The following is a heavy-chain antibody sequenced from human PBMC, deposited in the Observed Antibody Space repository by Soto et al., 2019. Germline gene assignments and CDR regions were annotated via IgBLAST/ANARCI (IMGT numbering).Heavy chain of an antibody. D-gene: IGHD2-15*01. V-gene: IGHV1-69*01. CDR1: GDTLSNYA. Sequence: QVHLLQSGSEVKKPGSSVKVSCRASGDTLSNYAFSWVRQAPGQGLEWMGGIIPIFGTTSYAQKLQGRVMRTADESTTTAYMELMRPRSEDTALSFCALGLRGYHIDSWGQGTQVTVSS. J-gene: IGHJ4*02. CDR3: ALGLRGYHIDS. CDR2: IIPIFGTT.